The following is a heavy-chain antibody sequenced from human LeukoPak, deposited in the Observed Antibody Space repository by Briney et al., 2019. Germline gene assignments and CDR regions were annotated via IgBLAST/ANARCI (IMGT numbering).Heavy chain of an antibody. D-gene: IGHD6-19*01. CDR1: GFTFNRNA. CDR2: IGGSGDKT. Sequence: GGSLRLSCAASGFTFNRNAISWVRRAPGKGLEWVSTIGGSGDKTFYADSVKGRFTISRDNSKNMLHLQMSSLTGEDTALYYCVRRGDESSGWGDHDYWGQGALVTVSS. CDR3: VRRGDESSGWGDHDY. J-gene: IGHJ4*02. V-gene: IGHV3-23*01.